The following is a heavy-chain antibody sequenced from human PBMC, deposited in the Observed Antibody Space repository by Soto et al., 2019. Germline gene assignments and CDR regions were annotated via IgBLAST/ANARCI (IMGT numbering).Heavy chain of an antibody. V-gene: IGHV1-69*02. J-gene: IGHJ6*03. CDR3: AKSLVFVDHAYMDV. D-gene: IGHD2-21*01. CDR1: GGSFISYI. Sequence: QVHLVQSGAEVRKPGSSVKVSCEASGGSFISYIFTWVRQAPGQGLEWMGRSIPIQGRADYALKFQDRVTITADRSTQTVYMELRSLRPEDTALYYCAKSLVFVDHAYMDVWGKGTPVTVSS. CDR2: SIPIQGRA.